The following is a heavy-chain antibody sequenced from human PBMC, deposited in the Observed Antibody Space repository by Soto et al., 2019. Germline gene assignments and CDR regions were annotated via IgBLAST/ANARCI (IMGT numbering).Heavy chain of an antibody. CDR1: GCTLTSYG. J-gene: IGHJ5*02. Sequence: GGAVHVSCKACGCTLTSYGISWVRQAPGQGLEWMGWISDYNGKTNYAQRLQGRVTMTTDTSTSTAYMELRSLRSDDTAVYYCARAVCGYSGFWCERWGQGNLVTVSS. CDR2: ISDYNGKT. CDR3: ARAVCGYSGFWCER. V-gene: IGHV1-18*04. D-gene: IGHD3-22*01.